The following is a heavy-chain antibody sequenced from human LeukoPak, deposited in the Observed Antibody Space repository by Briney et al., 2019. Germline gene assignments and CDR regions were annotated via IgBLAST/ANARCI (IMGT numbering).Heavy chain of an antibody. Sequence: SETLSLTCTVSAYSISSGYYWGWIRQPPGKGLEWIGSLSHSGSTFYNPSLKSRVTISVDTSKNQFSLKLSSVTAADTAVYYCARRDSRPWYFDLWGRGTLVTVSS. CDR3: ARRDSRPWYFDL. D-gene: IGHD3-22*01. CDR1: AYSISSGYY. V-gene: IGHV4-38-2*02. CDR2: LSHSGST. J-gene: IGHJ2*01.